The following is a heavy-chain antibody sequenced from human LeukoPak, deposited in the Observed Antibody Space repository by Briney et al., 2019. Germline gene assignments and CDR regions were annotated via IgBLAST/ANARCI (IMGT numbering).Heavy chain of an antibody. CDR1: GDSFSKYG. CDR2: IIPIFGTA. Sequence: SVKVSCKASGDSFSKYGISWVRQAPGQGLEWMGGIIPIFGTANYAQKFQGRVTITADESTSTAYMELSSLRSEDTAVYYCARANYYYYYGMDVWGQGTTVTVSS. J-gene: IGHJ6*02. V-gene: IGHV1-69*13. CDR3: ARANYYYYYGMDV.